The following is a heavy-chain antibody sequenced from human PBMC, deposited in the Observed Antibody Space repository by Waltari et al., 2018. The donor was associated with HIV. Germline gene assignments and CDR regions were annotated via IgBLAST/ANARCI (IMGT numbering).Heavy chain of an antibody. Sequence: QVQLQESGPGLVKPSETLSLTCTVPGGSVSNGSYYWRWIRQPPGKGLEWIGYVYYSGSTKYNPSLESRVTISIDTSKNQFSLKMNSVTAADTAVFYCARFYPDTIFGANWFDPWGQGTLVTVSP. J-gene: IGHJ5*02. CDR3: ARFYPDTIFGANWFDP. CDR1: GGSVSNGSYY. D-gene: IGHD3-3*01. V-gene: IGHV4-61*01. CDR2: VYYSGST.